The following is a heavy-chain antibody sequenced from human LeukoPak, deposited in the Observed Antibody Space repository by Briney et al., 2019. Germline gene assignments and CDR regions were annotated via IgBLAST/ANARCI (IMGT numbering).Heavy chain of an antibody. J-gene: IGHJ4*02. CDR3: ARVHDTSGYYPFDH. CDR2: ISTNNGNT. Sequence: ASVKASCKASGYTFTSYAISWVRQAPGQGLEWMGWISTNNGNTNYAQKLQGRVTMTTDTSTSTAYMELRSLRSDDTAVYWCARVHDTSGYYPFDHWGQGTLVTVSS. CDR1: GYTFTSYA. D-gene: IGHD3-22*01. V-gene: IGHV1-18*01.